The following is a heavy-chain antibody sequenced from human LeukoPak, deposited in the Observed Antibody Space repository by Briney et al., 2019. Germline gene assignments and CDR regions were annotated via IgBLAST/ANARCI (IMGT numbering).Heavy chain of an antibody. D-gene: IGHD2-2*01. Sequence: PSETLSLTCTVSGGSISSSSYYWGWIRQPPGKGLEWIGSIYYSGSTYYNPSLKSRVTISVDTSKNQFSLKLSSVTAADTAVYYCAREASPIVVVPAARFDPWGQGTLVTVSS. CDR1: GGSISSSSYY. J-gene: IGHJ5*02. CDR2: IYYSGST. V-gene: IGHV4-39*07. CDR3: AREASPIVVVPAARFDP.